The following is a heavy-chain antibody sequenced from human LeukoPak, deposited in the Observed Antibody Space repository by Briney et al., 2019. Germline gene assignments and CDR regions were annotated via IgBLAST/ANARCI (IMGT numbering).Heavy chain of an antibody. D-gene: IGHD6-13*01. CDR2: IYHRGTT. V-gene: IGHV4-38-2*02. Sequence: SETLSLTCIVSGYSISSGYFGGWVRQPPGKDLEWIGSIYHRGTTHYNPSLKSRVSISLDGSKNQFSLKMSSVTAADTAVYYCARDWAADTLRYFDLWGRGTLVTVSS. CDR1: GYSISSGYF. J-gene: IGHJ2*01. CDR3: ARDWAADTLRYFDL.